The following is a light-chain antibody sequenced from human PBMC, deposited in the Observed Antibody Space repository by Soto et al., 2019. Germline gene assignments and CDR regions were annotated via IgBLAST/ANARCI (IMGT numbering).Light chain of an antibody. V-gene: IGKV1-9*01. CDR1: QGIRNY. CDR3: QQLNDYPYT. J-gene: IGKJ2*01. CDR2: GAS. Sequence: DIQLTQSPSLLSASVRDRVTITCRASQGIRNYLAWYQQKPGKAPKVLIYGASNLQSGVPSRFSGSGSGTEFTLTINSLQPEDCATYYCQQLNDYPYTFGQGTKLEIK.